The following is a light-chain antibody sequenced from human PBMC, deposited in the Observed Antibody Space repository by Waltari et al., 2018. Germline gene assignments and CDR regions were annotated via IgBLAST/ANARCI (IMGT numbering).Light chain of an antibody. J-gene: IGLJ1*01. CDR1: TLSKQY. V-gene: IGLV3-25*03. Sequence: VSVSPGQTATITCSGETLSKQYVYWYQHKPGQAPVLLIYKDTERPSGIPDRFSGSSSGTSVTLTISGVQAEDEADYYCQLADSTVTYVFGPGTKVIVL. CDR3: QLADSTVTYV. CDR2: KDT.